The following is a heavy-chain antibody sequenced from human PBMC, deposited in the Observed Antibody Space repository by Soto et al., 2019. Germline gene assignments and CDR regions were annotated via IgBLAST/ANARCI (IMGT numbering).Heavy chain of an antibody. J-gene: IGHJ4*02. D-gene: IGHD6-6*01. Sequence: GGSLRLSCAASGFTFRSFTMNWVRQAPGKGLEWVSTISSNSAYIYYTDALRGRFTISRDNSKNTLYLQMNSLRAEDTAVYYCARGSVGISARRPYYFDYWGQGTLVTVSS. CDR3: ARGSVGISARRPYYFDY. V-gene: IGHV3-21*01. CDR2: ISSNSAYI. CDR1: GFTFRSFT.